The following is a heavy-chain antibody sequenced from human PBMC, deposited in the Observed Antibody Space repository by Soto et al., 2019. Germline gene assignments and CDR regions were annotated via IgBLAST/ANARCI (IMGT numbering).Heavy chain of an antibody. CDR1: GYTFTSYG. CDR3: ARVGLHYDFWSGYGMDV. CDR2: ISAYNGNT. Sequence: QVPLVQSGAEVKKPGASVKVSCKASGYTFTSYGISWVRQAPGQGLEWMGWISAYNGNTNYAQKLQGRVTMTTDTSTSTAYMELRSLRSDDTAVYYCARVGLHYDFWSGYGMDVWGQGTTVTVSS. J-gene: IGHJ6*02. V-gene: IGHV1-18*01. D-gene: IGHD3-3*01.